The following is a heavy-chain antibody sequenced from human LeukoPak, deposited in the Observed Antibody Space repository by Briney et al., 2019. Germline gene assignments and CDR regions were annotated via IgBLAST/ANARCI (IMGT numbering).Heavy chain of an antibody. CDR1: GGTLISYA. Sequence: SVKVSCKASGGTLISYAIRWLRQAPGRGLAWMGGIILIFGKANYAKKSQGRVQITTHESPSTAYMELSSLTCEDTAVYYRARSVEMALFDYCGQGTLVTASS. CDR2: IILIFGKA. V-gene: IGHV1-69*05. CDR3: ARSVEMALFDY. D-gene: IGHD5-24*01. J-gene: IGHJ4*02.